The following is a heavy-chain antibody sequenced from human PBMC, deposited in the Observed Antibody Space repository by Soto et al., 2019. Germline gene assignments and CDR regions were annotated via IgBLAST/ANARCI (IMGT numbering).Heavy chain of an antibody. CDR3: VRDLLGSGGHFDY. Sequence: GGSLRLSCAASGFIFSSFGMHWVRQAPGKGLEWVAHIWYDGSNTYYADSVKGRFTISRDNSRNTLYLQMNSLRAEDTAVYHCVRDLLGSGGHFDYWGQGTLVTVSS. D-gene: IGHD7-27*01. V-gene: IGHV3-33*01. CDR1: GFIFSSFG. J-gene: IGHJ4*02. CDR2: IWYDGSNT.